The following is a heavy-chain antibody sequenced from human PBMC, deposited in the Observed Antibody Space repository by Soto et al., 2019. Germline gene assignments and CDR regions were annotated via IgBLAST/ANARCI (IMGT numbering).Heavy chain of an antibody. CDR2: IYPGDSDT. CDR3: ARRAPGGYDYDYYYGMDV. D-gene: IGHD5-12*01. CDR1: GYSFTSYW. V-gene: IGHV5-51*01. J-gene: IGHJ6*02. Sequence: PGESLKISCKGSGYSFTSYWVGWVRQMPGKGLEWMGIIYPGDSDTRYSPSFQGQVTISADKSISTAYLQWSSLKASDTAMYYCARRAPGGYDYDYYYGMDVWGQGTTVTVSS.